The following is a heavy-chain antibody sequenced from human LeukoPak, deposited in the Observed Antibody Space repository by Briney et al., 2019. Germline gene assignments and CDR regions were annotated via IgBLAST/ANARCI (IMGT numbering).Heavy chain of an antibody. D-gene: IGHD2-2*02. CDR1: GFTFSSYA. V-gene: IGHV3-23*01. CDR3: AKGGYCSSTSCYNNY. CDR2: ISGSGGST. Sequence: GGSPRLSCAASGFTFSSYAMSWVRQAPGKGLEWVSAISGSGGSTYYADSVKGRSTISRDNSKNTLYLQMNSLRAEDTAVYYCAKGGYCSSTSCYNNYWGQGTLVTVSS. J-gene: IGHJ4*02.